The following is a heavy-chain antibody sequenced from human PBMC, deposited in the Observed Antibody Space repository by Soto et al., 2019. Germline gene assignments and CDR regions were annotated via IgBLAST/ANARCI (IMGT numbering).Heavy chain of an antibody. CDR1: GACINSANW. J-gene: IGHJ4*01. CDR3: AIGGYYYGNSFQSAYDY. D-gene: IGHD3-10*01. CDR2: FYHTGSS. V-gene: IGHV4-4*02. Sequence: SETLSLTGTVWGACINSANWWVCVRQTTGKGLEWLGEFYHTGSSAYNPPLKSRATISGDTSKNKFSLKLISVTAANTAVYYCAIGGYYYGNSFQSAYDYCGQGILVTVSS.